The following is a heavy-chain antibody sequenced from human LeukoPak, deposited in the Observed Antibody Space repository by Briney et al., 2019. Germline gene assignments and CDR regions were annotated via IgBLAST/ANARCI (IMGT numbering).Heavy chain of an antibody. CDR1: GFTFSSYA. Sequence: GGSLRLSCAASGFTFSSYAMHWVRQAPGKGLEWVAVISYDGSNKYYADSVKGRFTISRDNSKNTLYLQRNSLRAEDTAVYYCARDFHRRITMTMDVWGKGTTVTVSS. V-gene: IGHV3-30*01. CDR3: ARDFHRRITMTMDV. J-gene: IGHJ6*03. CDR2: ISYDGSNK. D-gene: IGHD3-22*01.